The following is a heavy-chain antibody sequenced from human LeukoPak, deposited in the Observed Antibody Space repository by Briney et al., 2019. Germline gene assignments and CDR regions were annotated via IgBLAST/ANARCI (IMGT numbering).Heavy chain of an antibody. CDR3: ARAVHPTYQLPGSGSKLYYFDY. V-gene: IGHV4-61*02. CDR2: IYTSGST. Sequence: KTSQTLSLTCTVSGGSISSGSYYWSWIRQPAGKGLEWIGRIYTSGSTNYNPSLKSRVTISVDTSKNQFSLKLSSVTAADTAVYYCARAVHPTYQLPGSGSKLYYFDYWGQGTLVTVSS. CDR1: GGSISSGSYY. D-gene: IGHD3-10*01. J-gene: IGHJ4*02.